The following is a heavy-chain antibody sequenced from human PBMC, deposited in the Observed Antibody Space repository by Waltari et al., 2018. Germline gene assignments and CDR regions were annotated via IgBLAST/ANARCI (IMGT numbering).Heavy chain of an antibody. CDR3: ARDEDNYYDSSGYIKH. CDR2: VNGDGSST. D-gene: IGHD3-22*01. Sequence: EVQLLESRGGLVQPGGSLRLSCAASGFTFSDFWMHWVRQAPGEGLVWLSRVNGDGSSTTYADSVKGRFTVSRDNARKTMFLQMTSLRAEDTAVYYCARDEDNYYDSSGYIKHWGQGALVTVSS. CDR1: GFTFSDFW. J-gene: IGHJ4*02. V-gene: IGHV3-74*01.